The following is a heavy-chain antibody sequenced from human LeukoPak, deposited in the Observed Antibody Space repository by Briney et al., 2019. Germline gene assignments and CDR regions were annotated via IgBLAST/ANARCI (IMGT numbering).Heavy chain of an antibody. J-gene: IGHJ4*02. CDR3: AKELSAGTGGGWEDYFDY. CDR1: GFTFSSYG. CDR2: ISYDGGNK. D-gene: IGHD6-13*01. V-gene: IGHV3-30*18. Sequence: PGRSLRLSCAASGFTFSSYGMHWVRQAPGKGLEWVAVISYDGGNKFYADSVKGRFTISRDNSKSTLYLQMNSLRAEDTAVYYCAKELSAGTGGGWEDYFDYWGQGTLVTVSA.